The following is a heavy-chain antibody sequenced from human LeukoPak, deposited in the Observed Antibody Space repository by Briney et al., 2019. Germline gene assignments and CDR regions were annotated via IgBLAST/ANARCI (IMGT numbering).Heavy chain of an antibody. CDR1: GFTFSSYD. Sequence: GGSLRLSCAASGFTFSSYDMHWVRQGTGKGLEWVSAIGTAGDTYYPGSVKGRFTTSRENAKNSLYLQMNSLRVGDTAVYYCARGRGWGTFDIWGQGTMVAVSS. CDR3: ARGRGWGTFDI. V-gene: IGHV3-13*04. J-gene: IGHJ3*02. CDR2: IGTAGDT. D-gene: IGHD3-10*01.